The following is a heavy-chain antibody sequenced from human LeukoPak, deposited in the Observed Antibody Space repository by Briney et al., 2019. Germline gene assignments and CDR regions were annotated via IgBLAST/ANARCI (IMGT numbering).Heavy chain of an antibody. CDR1: GGSMSGYY. D-gene: IGHD5-24*01. CDR3: ARRSRDGCFLDS. CDR2: TFSSGAT. V-gene: IGHV4-4*09. Sequence: KSSETLSLTCIVSGGSMSGYYWSWIRQPPGKGLEWIGHTFSSGATTYNPSLKSRVTISVDTSRSQFSLHLSSVTAADTAVYYCARRSRDGCFLDSWGQGTLVTVSS. J-gene: IGHJ4*02.